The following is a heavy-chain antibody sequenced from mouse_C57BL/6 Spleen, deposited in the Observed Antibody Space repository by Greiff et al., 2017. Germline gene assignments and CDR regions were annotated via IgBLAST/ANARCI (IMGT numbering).Heavy chain of an antibody. Sequence: VQLQQSGPELVKPGASVKISCKASGYTFTDYYMNWVKQSHGKSLEWIGDINPNNGGTSYNQKFKGKATLTVDKSSSTAYMELRSLTSEDSAVYYCATSTDRAMDYWGQGTSVTVSS. CDR3: ATSTDRAMDY. J-gene: IGHJ4*01. CDR2: INPNNGGT. CDR1: GYTFTDYY. D-gene: IGHD1-1*01. V-gene: IGHV1-26*01.